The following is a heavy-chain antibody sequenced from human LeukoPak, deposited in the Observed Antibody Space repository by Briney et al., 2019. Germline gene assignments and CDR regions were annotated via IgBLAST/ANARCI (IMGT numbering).Heavy chain of an antibody. CDR2: IIPIFGTA. CDR1: GGTFSSYA. CDR3: AAIPYVDIVATIQGPP. D-gene: IGHD5-12*01. J-gene: IGHJ5*02. Sequence: ASVKVSCTASGGTFSSYAISWVRQAPGQGLEWMGGIIPIFGTANYAQKFQERVTITRDMSTSTAYMELSSLRSEDTAVYYCAAIPYVDIVATIQGPPWGQGTLVTVSS. V-gene: IGHV1-69*05.